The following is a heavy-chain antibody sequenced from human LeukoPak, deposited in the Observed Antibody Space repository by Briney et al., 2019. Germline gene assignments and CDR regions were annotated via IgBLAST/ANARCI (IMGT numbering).Heavy chain of an antibody. Sequence: GRSLRLSCAASGFTFSSYGMHWVRQAPGKGLEWVAVISYDGSNKYYADSVKGRFTISRDNSKNTLYLQMNSLRAEDTAVYYCASTMVRGVIISPAKFWGQGTLVTVSS. CDR1: GFTFSSYG. CDR3: ASTMVRGVIISPAKF. CDR2: ISYDGSNK. D-gene: IGHD3-10*01. V-gene: IGHV3-30*19. J-gene: IGHJ4*02.